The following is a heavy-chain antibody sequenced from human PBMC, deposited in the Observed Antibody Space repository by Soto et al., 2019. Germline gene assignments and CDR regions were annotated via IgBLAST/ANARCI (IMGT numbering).Heavy chain of an antibody. J-gene: IGHJ6*03. CDR2: IKQDGSEK. D-gene: IGHD6-13*01. Sequence: GGSLRLSCAASGFTFSSYAMSWVRQAPGKGLEWVANIKQDGSEKYYVDSVKGRFTISRDNAKNSLYLQMNSLRAEDTAVYYCARKRYLYSSSWAYYYMDVWGKGTTVTVSS. V-gene: IGHV3-7*01. CDR1: GFTFSSYA. CDR3: ARKRYLYSSSWAYYYMDV.